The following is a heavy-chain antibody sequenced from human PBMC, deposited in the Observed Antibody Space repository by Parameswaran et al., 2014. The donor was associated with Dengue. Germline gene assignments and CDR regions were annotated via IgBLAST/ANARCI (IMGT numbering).Heavy chain of an antibody. CDR1: GGTFGSFV. D-gene: IGHD2-21*01. CDR2: IIPVFGRP. J-gene: IGHJ5*02. V-gene: IGHV1-69*13. Sequence: SVKVSCKASGGTFGSFVISWVRQAPGQGLEWMGAIIPVFGRPKYPQRFQGRVSFTADESTSTAYMDLRSLRSDDTAVYYCARRSLPARFDPWGQGTLVTVSS. CDR3: ARRSLPARFDP.